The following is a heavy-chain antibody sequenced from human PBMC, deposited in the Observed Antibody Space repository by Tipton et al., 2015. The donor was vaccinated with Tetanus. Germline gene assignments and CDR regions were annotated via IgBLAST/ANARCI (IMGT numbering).Heavy chain of an antibody. CDR1: GGSFSGYY. CDR2: INHSGST. V-gene: IGHV4-34*01. D-gene: IGHD2-15*01. CDR3: ARGRYCSGGSCYFDY. J-gene: IGHJ4*02. Sequence: TLSLTCAVYGGSFSGYYWSWTRQPPGKGLEWIGEINHSGSTNYNPSLKSRVTISVDTSKNQFSLKLSSVTAADTAVYYCARGRYCSGGSCYFDYWGQGTLVTVSS.